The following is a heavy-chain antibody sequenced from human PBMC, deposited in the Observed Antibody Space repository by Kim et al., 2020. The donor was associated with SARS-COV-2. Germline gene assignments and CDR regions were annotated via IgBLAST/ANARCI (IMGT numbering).Heavy chain of an antibody. J-gene: IGHJ4*02. V-gene: IGHV3-9*01. Sequence: GGSLRLSCAASGFTFDDYAMHWVRQAPGKGLEWVSGISWNSGSIGYADSVKGRFTISRDNAKNSLYLQMNSLRAEDTALYYCAKDLKHHLYSYGAYFDYWGQGTLVTVSS. CDR1: GFTFDDYA. D-gene: IGHD5-18*01. CDR3: AKDLKHHLYSYGAYFDY. CDR2: ISWNSGSI.